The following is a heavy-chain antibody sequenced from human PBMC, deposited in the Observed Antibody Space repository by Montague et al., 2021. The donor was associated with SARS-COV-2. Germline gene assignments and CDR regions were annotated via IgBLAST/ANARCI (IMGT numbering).Heavy chain of an antibody. V-gene: IGHV4-61*08. D-gene: IGHD4-17*01. CDR3: ARDYGDYSYYYGLDV. Sequence: SQTLSLTCTVSGGSVSSGGLYWNWIRQPPGKGLEWIGYMYSSGSTNYNPSLKSRVTMSVDTSKNQFSLKVSSVTAADTAVYYCARDYGDYSYYYGLDVWGQGTTVTVSS. J-gene: IGHJ6*02. CDR1: GGSVSSGGLY. CDR2: MYSSGST.